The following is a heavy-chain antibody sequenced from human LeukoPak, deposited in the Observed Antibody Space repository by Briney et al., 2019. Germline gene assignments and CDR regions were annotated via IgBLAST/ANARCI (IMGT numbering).Heavy chain of an antibody. CDR1: GFTFSSYE. CDR3: ARAAVAGWGYNWFDP. CDR2: ISSSGSTI. D-gene: IGHD6-19*01. V-gene: IGHV3-48*03. Sequence: RPGGSLRLSCAASGFTFSSYEMNWVRQAPGKGLEWVSYISSSGSTIYYADSVKGRFTISRDNAKNSLYLQMNRLRAEDTAVYYCARAAVAGWGYNWFDPWGQGTLVTVSS. J-gene: IGHJ5*02.